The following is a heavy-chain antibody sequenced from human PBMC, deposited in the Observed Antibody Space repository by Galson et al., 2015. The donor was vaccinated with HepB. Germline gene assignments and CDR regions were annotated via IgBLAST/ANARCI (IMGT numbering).Heavy chain of an antibody. D-gene: IGHD3-10*01. CDR2: ISSSTFT. V-gene: IGHV3-11*05. CDR1: GFAFSDYF. CDR3: ARDVSYYASGSRWGMDV. J-gene: IGHJ6*02. Sequence: SLRLSCAASGFAFSDYFVSWIRQAPGKGLEWVSYISSSTFTNYADSVKGRFTISRDNAKNSLYLQMNSLRADDTAVYYCARDVSYYASGSRWGMDVWGQGTTVTVSS.